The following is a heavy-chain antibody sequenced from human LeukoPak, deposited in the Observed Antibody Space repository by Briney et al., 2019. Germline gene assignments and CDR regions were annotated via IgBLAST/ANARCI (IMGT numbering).Heavy chain of an antibody. V-gene: IGHV3-7*01. J-gene: IGHJ6*02. D-gene: IGHD4-17*01. CDR3: ARVRTTGTYYGMDV. CDR1: GFTFSSYW. Sequence: GGSLRLSCAASGFTFSSYWMSWVRQAPGKGLEWVANIKRDGSEKYYVDSVKGRFTISRDNAKNSLFLQMNSLRAEDTALYYCARVRTTGTYYGMDVWGQGTTVTVSS. CDR2: IKRDGSEK.